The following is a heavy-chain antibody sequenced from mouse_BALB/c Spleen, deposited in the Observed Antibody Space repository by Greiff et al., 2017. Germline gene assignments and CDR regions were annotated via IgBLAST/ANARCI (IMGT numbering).Heavy chain of an antibody. CDR3: ERWRLREGYDMDD. V-gene: IGHV1-4*02. CDR2: INPSSGYT. J-gene: IGHJ4*01. CDR1: GYTFTSYT. D-gene: IGHD2-13*01. Sequence: QVQLQESAAELARPGASVKMSCKASGYTFTSYTMHWVKQRPGQGLEWIGYINPSSGYTEYNQKFKDKTTLTADKSSSTAYMQLSSLTSEDSAVYDCERWRLREGYDMDDWGQGTTVTVSS.